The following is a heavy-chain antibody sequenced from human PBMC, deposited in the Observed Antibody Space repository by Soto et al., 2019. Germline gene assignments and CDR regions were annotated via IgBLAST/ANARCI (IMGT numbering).Heavy chain of an antibody. D-gene: IGHD4-17*01. CDR2: ISNGGSKK. Sequence: GGSLRLSCAASGFTFSNFAMYWVSQAPGKGLEWVALISNGGSKKSYADSVRGRFTISRDNSKNTLSLQMNSLGTEDTAVYYCASNYGVHFDYRGQGNMVTVSS. CDR3: ASNYGVHFDY. J-gene: IGHJ4*02. CDR1: GFTFSNFA. V-gene: IGHV3-30-3*01.